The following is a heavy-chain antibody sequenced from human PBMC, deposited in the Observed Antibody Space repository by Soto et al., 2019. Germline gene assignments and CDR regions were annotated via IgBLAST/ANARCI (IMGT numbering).Heavy chain of an antibody. CDR3: ARDMTSTVVPYFDF. D-gene: IGHD2-2*01. Sequence: QVQLVQSGAEVKKPGSSVKFSCKASGGTFSNYVVNWVRQAPGQGLGWTGRIIPISGAANYAQKFQGRVTITADKSTSTAYMELSSLRSEDTAVYYCARDMTSTVVPYFDFWGQGTLVTVSS. J-gene: IGHJ4*02. V-gene: IGHV1-69*06. CDR1: GGTFSNYV. CDR2: IIPISGAA.